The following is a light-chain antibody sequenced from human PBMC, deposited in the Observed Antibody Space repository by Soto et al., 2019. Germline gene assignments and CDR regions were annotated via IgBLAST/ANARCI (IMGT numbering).Light chain of an antibody. CDR1: SSDVGGYNY. Sequence: QSALTQPRSVSGSPGQSVTISCTATSSDVGGYNYVSWYQQHPGQAPKLMIYDVNKRPSGVPDRFSGSKSANTASLTLSGLQAEDEADYHCCSYAGTYTLVFGGGTKLTVL. J-gene: IGLJ2*01. CDR2: DVN. V-gene: IGLV2-11*01. CDR3: CSYAGTYTLV.